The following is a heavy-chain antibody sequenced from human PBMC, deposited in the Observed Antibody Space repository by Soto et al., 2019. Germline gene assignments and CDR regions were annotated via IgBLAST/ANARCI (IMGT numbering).Heavy chain of an antibody. CDR3: ARDRGRGVIH. CDR2: IYYSGST. Sequence: PSATLSLTCTVSGGSISSYYWSWIRQPPGKGLEWIGYIYYSGSTNYNPSLKSRATISVDTSKNQFSLKLSSVTAADTAVYYCARDRGRGVIHWGQGTLVTVSS. D-gene: IGHD3-10*01. J-gene: IGHJ4*02. CDR1: GGSISSYY. V-gene: IGHV4-59*01.